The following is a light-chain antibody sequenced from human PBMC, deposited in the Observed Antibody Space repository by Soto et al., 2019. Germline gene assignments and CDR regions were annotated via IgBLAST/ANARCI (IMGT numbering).Light chain of an antibody. CDR2: GAS. V-gene: IGKV3-15*01. Sequence: EIGVSQSPSTLSVSTGERATLSCRASQSVSSNLAWYQQKPGQAPRLLIYGASTRATGIPARFSGSGSGTEFTLTIGSLQSEDFAVYYCQQYYNWPRTFGQGTRLAIK. CDR3: QQYYNWPRT. J-gene: IGKJ5*01. CDR1: QSVSSN.